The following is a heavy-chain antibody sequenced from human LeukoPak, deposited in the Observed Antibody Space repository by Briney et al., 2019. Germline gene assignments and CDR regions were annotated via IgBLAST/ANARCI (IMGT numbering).Heavy chain of an antibody. CDR2: MNPNSGNT. CDR1: GSTFTSYD. CDR3: ARDVSEIVGATGDAFDI. J-gene: IGHJ3*02. D-gene: IGHD1-26*01. V-gene: IGHV1-8*01. Sequence: ASVKVSCKASGSTFTSYDINWVRQATGQGLEWMGWMNPNSGNTGYAQKFQGRVTMTRNTSISTAYMELRSLRSDDTAVYYCARDVSEIVGATGDAFDIWGQGTMVTVSS.